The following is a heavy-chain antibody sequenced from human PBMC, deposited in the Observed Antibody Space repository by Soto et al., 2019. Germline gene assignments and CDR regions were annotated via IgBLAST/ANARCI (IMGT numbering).Heavy chain of an antibody. J-gene: IGHJ4*02. CDR1: GFTFDDVG. D-gene: IGHD1-1*01. Sequence: GGSLRLSCAASGFTFDDVGMSWVRQAPGKGLEWVSAISDSGFDTYPADSVKGRFSISRDNSRNTLSLHMNSVRVEDTAIYYCAGLEKTRKFVQHWGQGTQVTVSS. V-gene: IGHV3-23*01. CDR2: ISDSGFDT. CDR3: AGLEKTRKFVQH.